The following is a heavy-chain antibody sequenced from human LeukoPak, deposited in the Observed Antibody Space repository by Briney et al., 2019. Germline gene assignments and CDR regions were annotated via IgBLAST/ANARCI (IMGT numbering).Heavy chain of an antibody. J-gene: IGHJ6*02. CDR3: AREDTSYYYGMDV. CDR1: GFTFSSYS. CDR2: ISSSSSYI. V-gene: IGHV3-21*01. Sequence: GGSLRLSCAASGFTFSSYSMNWVRQAPGKGLEWVSSISSSSSYIYYADSVKGRFTISRDSAKNSLYLQMNSLRAEDTAVYYCAREDTSYYYGMDVWGQGTTVTVSS.